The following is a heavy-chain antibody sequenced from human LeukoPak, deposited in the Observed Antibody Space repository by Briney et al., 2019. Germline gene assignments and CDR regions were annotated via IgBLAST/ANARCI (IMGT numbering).Heavy chain of an antibody. D-gene: IGHD6-19*01. CDR3: ASSSGWYGALDY. J-gene: IGHJ4*02. V-gene: IGHV4-30-4*01. CDR2: IYHSGST. CDR1: GGSISSGDYY. Sequence: SQTLSLTCTVSGGSISSGDYYWSWIRQPPGKGLEWIGYIYHSGSTYYNPSLKSRVTISVDTSKNQFSLKLSSVTAADTAVYYCASSSGWYGALDYWGQGTLVTVSS.